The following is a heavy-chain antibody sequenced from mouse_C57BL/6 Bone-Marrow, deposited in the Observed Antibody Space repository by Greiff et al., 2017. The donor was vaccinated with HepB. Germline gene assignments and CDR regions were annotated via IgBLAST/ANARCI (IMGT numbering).Heavy chain of an antibody. V-gene: IGHV1-64*01. CDR3: HYGLYAY. J-gene: IGHJ3*01. Sequence: QVQLQQPGAELVQPGASVKLSCPAYGYTFTSSWLHWVKQRPGQGLEWIGMIHPNSGRTNYNEKFKSKSTLTVDKSSSTAYMQLSSLTSEYSAVYYYHYGLYAYCGQGTLVTVSA. CDR2: IHPNSGRT. CDR1: GYTFTSSW. D-gene: IGHD1-1*02.